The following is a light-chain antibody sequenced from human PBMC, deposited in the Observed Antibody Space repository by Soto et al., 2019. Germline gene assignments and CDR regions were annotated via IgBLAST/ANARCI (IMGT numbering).Light chain of an antibody. CDR1: QTVSTSY. Sequence: EIVLTQSPGTLSLSPGERATLSCRASQTVSTSYLAWYQQIPGQAPRLLIYSASNRATGIPDRFSGSGSGTDFTITISRLEPEDVAVYYCQQYANSPFTFGHGTKVDIK. V-gene: IGKV3-20*01. CDR3: QQYANSPFT. J-gene: IGKJ3*01. CDR2: SAS.